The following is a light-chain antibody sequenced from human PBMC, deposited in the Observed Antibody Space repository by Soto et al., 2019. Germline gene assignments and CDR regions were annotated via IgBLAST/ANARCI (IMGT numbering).Light chain of an antibody. Sequence: IQMTQSPSSLSASVGGRVTITCQASQDISNYLNWYQQKPGKAPKLLIYDASNLETGVPSRFSGSGSGTDFTLTISSLQPEDFATYYCQQSYSTPITFGQGTRLEI. CDR1: QDISNY. CDR2: DAS. J-gene: IGKJ5*01. V-gene: IGKV1-39*01. CDR3: QQSYSTPIT.